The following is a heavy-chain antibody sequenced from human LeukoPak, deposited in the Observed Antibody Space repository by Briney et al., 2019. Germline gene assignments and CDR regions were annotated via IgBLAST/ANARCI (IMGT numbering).Heavy chain of an antibody. CDR1: GGTFSSYA. V-gene: IGHV1-69*04. CDR3: ARDRESITMVRGVIITLAFDI. CDR2: IIPILGIA. Sequence: ASVKVSCKASGGTFSSYAISWVRQAPGQGLEWMGRIIPILGIANYAQKFQGRVMITADKSTSTAYMELSSLRSEDTAVYYCARDRESITMVRGVIITLAFDIWGQGTMVTVSS. D-gene: IGHD3-10*01. J-gene: IGHJ3*02.